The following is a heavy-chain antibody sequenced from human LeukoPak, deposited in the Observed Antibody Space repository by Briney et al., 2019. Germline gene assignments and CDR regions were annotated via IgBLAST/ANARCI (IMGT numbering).Heavy chain of an antibody. J-gene: IGHJ4*02. D-gene: IGHD6-13*01. Sequence: SETLSLTCTVSGGSVTSGGFYWSCILQPPGKGLECIGYIHQSGDTYSNPSLKSRATVSMDRSTHQFSLNLRFVTAADTAVYYCARLKAADPPLDCWGQGTLVTVSS. CDR1: GGSVTSGGFY. CDR3: ARLKAADPPLDC. V-gene: IGHV4-30-2*01. CDR2: IHQSGDT.